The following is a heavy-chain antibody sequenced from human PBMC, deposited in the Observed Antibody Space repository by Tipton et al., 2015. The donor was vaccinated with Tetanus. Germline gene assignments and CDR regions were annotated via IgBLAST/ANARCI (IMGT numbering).Heavy chain of an antibody. V-gene: IGHV3-23*01. CDR1: GFTFSNYA. CDR2: ISGSGDST. CDR3: AKKSRITGMRLNYFDY. Sequence: SLRLSCAASGFTFSNYAMSWVRQAPGKGLKWVSGISGSGDSTYYADSVKGRFTISRDNSKNTLYLQMNSLRTEDTAVYYCAKKSRITGMRLNYFDYWGQGTLVTVSS. D-gene: IGHD1-20*01. J-gene: IGHJ4*02.